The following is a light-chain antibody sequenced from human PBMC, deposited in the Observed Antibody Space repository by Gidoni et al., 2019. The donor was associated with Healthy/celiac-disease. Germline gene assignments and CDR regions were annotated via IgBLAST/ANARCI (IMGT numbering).Light chain of an antibody. J-gene: IGKJ5*01. V-gene: IGKV3-20*01. Sequence: ELVLTPSPGTLSLSPGERATLPCSASQSVSSSYLAWYQQKPGQAPRLLIYGASSRATVIPDRFSGSGSGTDFTLTISRLEPEDFAVYYCQQYGSSPPATFXQXTRLEIK. CDR3: QQYGSSPPAT. CDR1: QSVSSSY. CDR2: GAS.